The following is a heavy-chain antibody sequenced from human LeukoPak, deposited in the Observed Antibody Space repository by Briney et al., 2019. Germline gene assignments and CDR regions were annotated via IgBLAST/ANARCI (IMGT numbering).Heavy chain of an antibody. Sequence: PSETLSLTCTVSGGSISSSSYYWGWIRQPPGKGLEWIGSIYYSGSTYYNPSLKSRVTISVDTSKNQFSLKLSSVTAADTAVYYCATVIAVGESYWGQGTLVTVSS. V-gene: IGHV4-39*07. CDR3: ATVIAVGESY. J-gene: IGHJ4*02. CDR2: IYYSGST. CDR1: GGSISSSSYY. D-gene: IGHD6-19*01.